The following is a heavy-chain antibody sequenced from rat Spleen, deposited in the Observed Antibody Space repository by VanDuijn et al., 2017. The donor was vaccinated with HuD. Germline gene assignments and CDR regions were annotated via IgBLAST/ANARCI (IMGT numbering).Heavy chain of an antibody. J-gene: IGHJ4*01. CDR1: GFTFNNNW. CDR3: ARPHSSLYVMDA. CDR2: ISYEGSST. V-gene: IGHV5-31*01. D-gene: IGHD1-2*01. Sequence: EVQLVESGGGLVQPGRSLKLSCVASGFTFNNNWMTWVRQAAGKGLEWVASISYEGSSTYYGDSVKGRFTISRDNAKSTLYLQMNSLRSEDTATYYCARPHSSLYVMDAWGQGASVTVSS.